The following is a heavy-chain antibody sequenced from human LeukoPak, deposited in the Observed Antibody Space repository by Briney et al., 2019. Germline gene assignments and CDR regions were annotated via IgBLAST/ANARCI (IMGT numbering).Heavy chain of an antibody. D-gene: IGHD4-23*01. V-gene: IGHV1-69*05. CDR1: GGTFSSYA. Sequence: GASVKVSCKASGGTFSSYAISWVRQAPGQGLEWMGGIIPIFGTASYAQKFQGRVTITTDESTSTAYMELSSLRSEDTAVYYCATVDYGGNSWGSFFEYWGQGTLVSVSS. J-gene: IGHJ4*02. CDR3: ATVDYGGNSWGSFFEY. CDR2: IIPIFGTA.